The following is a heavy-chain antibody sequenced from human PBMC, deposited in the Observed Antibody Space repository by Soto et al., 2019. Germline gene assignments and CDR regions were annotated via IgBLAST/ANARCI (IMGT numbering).Heavy chain of an antibody. Sequence: VSLTLSCAASGFTFSSYWMHWVRQAPGKGLVWVSRINSDGSSTSYADSVKGRFTISRDNAKNTLYLQMNSLRAEDTAVYYCARVHVAAALIMQDYWGQGTLVTVSS. CDR1: GFTFSSYW. CDR2: INSDGSST. J-gene: IGHJ4*02. CDR3: ARVHVAAALIMQDY. D-gene: IGHD6-13*01. V-gene: IGHV3-74*01.